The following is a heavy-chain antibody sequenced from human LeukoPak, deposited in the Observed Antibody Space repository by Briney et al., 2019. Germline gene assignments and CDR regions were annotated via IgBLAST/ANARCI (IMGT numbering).Heavy chain of an antibody. J-gene: IGHJ3*02. V-gene: IGHV3-23*01. Sequence: GGSLRLSCGASGFSVTDNYMSWVRQAPGKGLEWVSGISAGGETTFYADSVRGRLTISRDNSKNTLYLQMNSLRADDTAVYYCAKSLLTTATGTGRAFDIWGQGTMVTVSS. CDR3: AKSLLTTATGTGRAFDI. CDR1: GFSVTDNY. CDR2: ISAGGETT. D-gene: IGHD1-1*01.